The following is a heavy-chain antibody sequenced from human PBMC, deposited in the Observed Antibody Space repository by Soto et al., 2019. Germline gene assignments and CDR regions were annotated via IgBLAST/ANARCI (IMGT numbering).Heavy chain of an antibody. D-gene: IGHD1-26*01. Sequence: QVQLVESGGGVVQPGRSLRLSCAASGFTFSSYGMHWVRQAPGKGLEWVAVIWYDGSNKYYADSVKGRFTISRDNSKNTLYLQMNSLRAEDTAVYYCARDEGWGGDFDYWGQGTLVTVSS. V-gene: IGHV3-33*01. J-gene: IGHJ4*02. CDR3: ARDEGWGGDFDY. CDR2: IWYDGSNK. CDR1: GFTFSSYG.